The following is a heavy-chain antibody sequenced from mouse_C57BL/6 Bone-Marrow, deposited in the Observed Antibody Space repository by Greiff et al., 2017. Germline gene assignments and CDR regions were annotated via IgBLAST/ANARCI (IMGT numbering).Heavy chain of an antibody. Sequence: QVQLQQSGPELVRPGVSVKISCKGSGYTFTDYAMHWVKQSHAKSLEWIGVISTYYGDASYNQKFKDKATMTVAKSSSTAYMELARLTSEDSAVYYCARGRYTTRGFDYWGQGTTLTVSS. V-gene: IGHV1-67*01. CDR1: GYTFTDYA. CDR2: ISTYYGDA. CDR3: ARGRYTTRGFDY. J-gene: IGHJ2*01. D-gene: IGHD1-1*01.